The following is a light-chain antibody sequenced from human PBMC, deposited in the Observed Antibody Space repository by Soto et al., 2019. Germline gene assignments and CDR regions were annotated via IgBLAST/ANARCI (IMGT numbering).Light chain of an antibody. CDR3: SSYTSSSTVGV. V-gene: IGLV2-14*01. Sequence: QSVLTQPASVSGSPGQSITVSCTGTSSDIGAYDYVSWYQQHPGKAPKVIISEVSKRPSGVSHRFSGSKSGNTASLTISGLQAEDEADYYFSSYTSSSTVGVFGTGTKVTVL. CDR1: SSDIGAYDY. J-gene: IGLJ1*01. CDR2: EVS.